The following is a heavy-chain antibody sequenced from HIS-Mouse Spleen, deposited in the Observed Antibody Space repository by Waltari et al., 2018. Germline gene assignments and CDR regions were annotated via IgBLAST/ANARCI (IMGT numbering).Heavy chain of an antibody. CDR3: AREIPYSSSWYDWYFDL. D-gene: IGHD6-13*01. CDR1: GGSISSSSYY. J-gene: IGHJ2*01. CDR2: IYYSGGT. V-gene: IGHV4-39*07. Sequence: QLQLQESGPGLVKPSETLSLTCTVSGGSISSSSYYWGWIRQPPGKGLEWIGGIYYSGGTYYNPSFKSRVTISVDTSKNQFSLKLSSVTAADTAVYYCAREIPYSSSWYDWYFDLWGRGTLVTVSS.